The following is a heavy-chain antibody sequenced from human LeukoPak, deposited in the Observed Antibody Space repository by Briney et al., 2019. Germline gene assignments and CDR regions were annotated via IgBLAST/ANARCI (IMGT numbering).Heavy chain of an antibody. V-gene: IGHV4-39*01. CDR3: ARHHSGYDSFDY. Sequence: PSETLSLTCTVSGGSISSSSYYWGWIRQPPGKGLEWIGSIYYSGSTYYNPSLKSRVTMSVDTSKNQFSLKLSSVTAADTAVYYCARHHSGYDSFDYWGQGTLVTVSS. CDR1: GGSISSSSYY. CDR2: IYYSGST. J-gene: IGHJ4*02. D-gene: IGHD5-12*01.